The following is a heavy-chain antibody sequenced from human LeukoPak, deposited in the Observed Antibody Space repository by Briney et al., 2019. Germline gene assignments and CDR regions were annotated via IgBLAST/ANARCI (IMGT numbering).Heavy chain of an antibody. J-gene: IGHJ4*02. CDR2: INHSGST. CDR3: ARYPYSYGYFDY. Sequence: SETLSLTCAVYGGSFSGYFWSWIRQPPGKGLEWIGEINHSGSTNYSPSLKSRVTISVDTSKNQFSLKLSSVTAADTAVYYCARYPYSYGYFDYWGQGTLVTVSS. CDR1: GGSFSGYF. V-gene: IGHV4-34*01. D-gene: IGHD5-18*01.